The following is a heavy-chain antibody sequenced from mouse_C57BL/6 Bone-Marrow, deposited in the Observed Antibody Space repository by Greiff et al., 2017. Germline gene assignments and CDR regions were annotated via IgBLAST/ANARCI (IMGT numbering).Heavy chain of an antibody. CDR2: IDPSDSYT. CDR1: GYTFTSYW. Sequence: VQLQQPGAELVMPGASVKLSCKASGYTFTSYWMHWVKQRPGQGLEWIGEIDPSDSYTYYNQKFKGKSTLTVDKSSSTAYMQLSSLTSEDSAVYYCARGSGSPYAMDYWGQGTSVTVSS. V-gene: IGHV1-69*01. CDR3: ARGSGSPYAMDY. D-gene: IGHD1-1*01. J-gene: IGHJ4*01.